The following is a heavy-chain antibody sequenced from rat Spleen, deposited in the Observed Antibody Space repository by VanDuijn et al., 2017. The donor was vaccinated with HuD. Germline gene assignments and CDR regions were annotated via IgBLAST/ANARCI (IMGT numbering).Heavy chain of an antibody. CDR3: TRTTSRVPFDY. J-gene: IGHJ2*01. Sequence: EVQLVESGGGLVQPGSPLKLSCAASGFTLSSNWLSWIRQTPGKGLEWVATIIPDDTSSYYADTVKGRFVISKDNAKNTGYLKMNNLRSEDTAMYYCTRTTSRVPFDYWGQGVIVTVSS. D-gene: IGHD1-4*01. V-gene: IGHV5-35*01. CDR2: IIPDDTSS. CDR1: GFTLSSNW.